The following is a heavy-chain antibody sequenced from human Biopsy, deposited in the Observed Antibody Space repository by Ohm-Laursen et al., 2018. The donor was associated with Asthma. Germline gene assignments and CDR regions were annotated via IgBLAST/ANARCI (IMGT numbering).Heavy chain of an antibody. CDR1: GFVFSQSG. CDR3: SRDTLGYYFDI. J-gene: IGHJ4*02. D-gene: IGHD6-13*01. Sequence: RSLRLSCAAAGFVFSQSGMHWVRQAAGKGLEWVALASSDGHNQYYEDSVKGRFTISRDNSKNMLFLQMNSLRAEDTAVYYCSRDTLGYYFDIWGQGTQVTVSS. V-gene: IGHV3-30*03. CDR2: ASSDGHNQ.